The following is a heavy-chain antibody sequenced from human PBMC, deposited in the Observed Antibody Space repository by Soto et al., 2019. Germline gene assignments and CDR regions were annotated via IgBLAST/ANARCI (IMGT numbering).Heavy chain of an antibody. CDR3: ARDRGGVISAFDI. CDR2: IFYSGST. J-gene: IGHJ3*02. Sequence: SETLSLTCTVSGVSISSSSYYWGWIRQPPGKGLEWIGSIFYSGSTYYNPSLKSRVTISVDTSKNQFSLKLSSVTAADTAVYYCARDRGGVISAFDIWGQGTMVT. D-gene: IGHD3-16*02. V-gene: IGHV4-39*02. CDR1: GVSISSSSYY.